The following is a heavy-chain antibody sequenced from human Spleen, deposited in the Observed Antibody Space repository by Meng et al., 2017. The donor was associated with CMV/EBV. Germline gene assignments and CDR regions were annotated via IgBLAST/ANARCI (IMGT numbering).Heavy chain of an antibody. J-gene: IGHJ4*02. D-gene: IGHD2-21*02. CDR1: GFTFSDHF. Sequence: GESLKISCAASGFTFSDHFMTWARQAPGKGLEWLSYISGGSTTIYYAESMRGRFTVSRDNAKNLVYLQMNSLRVDDTAVYYCMRYDSDSWGQGTLVTVSS. V-gene: IGHV3-11*01. CDR3: MRYDSDS. CDR2: ISGGSTTI.